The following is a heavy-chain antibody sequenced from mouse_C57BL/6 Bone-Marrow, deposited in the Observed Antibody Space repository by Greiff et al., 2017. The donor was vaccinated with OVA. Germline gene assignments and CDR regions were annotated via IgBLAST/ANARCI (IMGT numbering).Heavy chain of an antibody. J-gene: IGHJ4*01. Sequence: EVQRVESGGGLVQPGGSLSLSCAASGFTFTDYYMSWVRQPPGKALEWLGFIRNKANGYTTEYSASVKGRFTISRDNSQSILYLQMNALRAADSAAYYCGGSATQRAMDYWGQGTSVTVSS. CDR3: GGSATQRAMDY. CDR1: GFTFTDYY. D-gene: IGHD3-2*02. CDR2: IRNKANGYTT. V-gene: IGHV7-3*01.